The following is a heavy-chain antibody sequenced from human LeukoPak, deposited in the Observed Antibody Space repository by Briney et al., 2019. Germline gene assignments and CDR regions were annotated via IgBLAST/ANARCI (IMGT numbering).Heavy chain of an antibody. CDR1: GYTFTSYY. Sequence: GASVKVSCKASGYTFTSYYMHWVRQAPGKGLEWMGIINPSGGSTSYAQKCQGRVTMTRDTSTSTVYMELSSLRSEDTAVYYCAREDYGDYSVPYYYYYMDVWGKGTTVTVSS. CDR2: INPSGGST. CDR3: AREDYGDYSVPYYYYYMDV. V-gene: IGHV1-46*01. D-gene: IGHD4-17*01. J-gene: IGHJ6*03.